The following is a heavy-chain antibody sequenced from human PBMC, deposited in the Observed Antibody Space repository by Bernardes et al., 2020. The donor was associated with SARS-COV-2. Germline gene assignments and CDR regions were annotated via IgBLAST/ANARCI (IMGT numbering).Heavy chain of an antibody. V-gene: IGHV1-18*04. CDR3: ARDFNYDSSGYYHNFDY. J-gene: IGHJ4*02. CDR1: GYTFTSYG. D-gene: IGHD3-22*01. Sequence: ASVKVSCKASGYTFTSYGISWVRQAPGQGLEWMGWISAYNGNTNYAQKLQGRVTMTTDTSTSTAYMELRSLRSDDTAVYYCARDFNYDSSGYYHNFDYWGQGTLVTVSS. CDR2: ISAYNGNT.